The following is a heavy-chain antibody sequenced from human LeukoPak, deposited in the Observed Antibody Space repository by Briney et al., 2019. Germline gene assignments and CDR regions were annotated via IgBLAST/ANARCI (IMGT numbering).Heavy chain of an antibody. J-gene: IGHJ4*02. CDR2: INHSGST. CDR1: GGSFSGYY. V-gene: IGHV4-34*01. D-gene: IGHD6-6*01. CDR3: ARGRPRAKSSSXFDX. Sequence: SETLSLTCAVYGGSFSGYYWSWIRQPPGKGLEWIGEINHSGSTNYNPSLKSRVTISVDTSKNQFSLKLSSVTAPDTAVYYCARGRPRAKSSSXFDXXGQGXXXXV.